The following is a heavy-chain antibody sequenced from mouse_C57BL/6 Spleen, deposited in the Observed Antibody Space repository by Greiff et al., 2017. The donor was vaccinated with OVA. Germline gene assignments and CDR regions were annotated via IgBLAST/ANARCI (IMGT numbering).Heavy chain of an antibody. Sequence: QVQLKESGPELVKPGASVKISCKASGYAFSSSWMNWVKQRPGQGLEWIGRIYPGGGDTKYNGKFKGKATLTADKSSSTAYMQLSSLTSEDAAVYFCAGSGNYIDYWGQGTTLTVSS. V-gene: IGHV1-82*01. CDR1: GYAFSSSW. CDR3: AGSGNYIDY. D-gene: IGHD3-2*02. J-gene: IGHJ2*01. CDR2: IYPGGGDT.